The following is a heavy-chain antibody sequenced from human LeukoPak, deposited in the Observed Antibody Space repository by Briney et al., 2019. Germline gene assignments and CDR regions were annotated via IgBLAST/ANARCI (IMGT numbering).Heavy chain of an antibody. D-gene: IGHD1-1*01. Sequence: PGGSLRLSCTASGFTFGDYAMSWVRQAPGKGLEWVGFIRSKAYGGTTEYAASVKGRFTISRDDSKSIAYLQMNRLKTEDTAVYYCTRGYKYAFDIWGQGTMVTVSS. CDR3: TRGYKYAFDI. CDR1: GFTFGDYA. J-gene: IGHJ3*02. V-gene: IGHV3-49*04. CDR2: IRSKAYGGTT.